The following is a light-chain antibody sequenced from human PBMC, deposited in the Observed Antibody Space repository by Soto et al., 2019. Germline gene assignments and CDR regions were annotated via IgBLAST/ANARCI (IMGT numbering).Light chain of an antibody. CDR3: QQYGSSSWT. J-gene: IGKJ1*01. Sequence: EIVLTQSPGTLSLSPGERATLSCRASQSVSSSYLAWYQQKPGQAPRLLIYGVSNRATGIPDRFSGSGSGTDFTLTISRLEPEDFALYYCQQYGSSSWTFGQGTKVEI. CDR2: GVS. CDR1: QSVSSSY. V-gene: IGKV3-20*01.